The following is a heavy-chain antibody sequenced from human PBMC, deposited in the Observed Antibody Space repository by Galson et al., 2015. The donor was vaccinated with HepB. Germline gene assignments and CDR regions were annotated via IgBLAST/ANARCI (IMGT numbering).Heavy chain of an antibody. Sequence: SVKVSCKASGYTFTSYDINWVRQATGQGLEWMGWMNPNSGNTGYAQKFQGRVTMTRNTSISTAYMELSSLRSEDTAVYYCARGTYGSGNYYFDYWGQGTLVTVSS. CDR1: GYTFTSYD. V-gene: IGHV1-8*01. CDR3: ARGTYGSGNYYFDY. J-gene: IGHJ4*02. CDR2: MNPNSGNT. D-gene: IGHD3-10*01.